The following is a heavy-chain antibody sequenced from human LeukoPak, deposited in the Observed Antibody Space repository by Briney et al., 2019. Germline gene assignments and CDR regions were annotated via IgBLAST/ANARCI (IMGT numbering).Heavy chain of an antibody. CDR3: AKDGGSGYYYFDY. V-gene: IGHV3-23*01. CDR1: GFTFSSHA. Sequence: PGGSLRLSCAASGFTFSSHAMSWVRQAPGKGLEWVSAISGSGGSTYYADSVKGRFTISRDNSKNTLYVQMNSLRAEDTAVYYCAKDGGSGYYYFDYWGQGTLVTVSS. D-gene: IGHD3-22*01. J-gene: IGHJ4*02. CDR2: ISGSGGST.